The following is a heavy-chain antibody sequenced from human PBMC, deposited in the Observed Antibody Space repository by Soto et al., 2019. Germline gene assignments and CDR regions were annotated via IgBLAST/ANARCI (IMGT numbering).Heavy chain of an antibody. CDR2: ISSSRTTI. D-gene: IGHD2-15*01. Sequence: GGSLRLSCAGSGFILNSFSMNWVRQAPGKGLEWVSYISSSRTTIYYADSVRGRFTISRDDAKNSLFLQMNSLRDDDTAVYYCARGRSDSLMDVWGQGTTVTVSS. J-gene: IGHJ6*02. V-gene: IGHV3-48*02. CDR3: ARGRSDSLMDV. CDR1: GFILNSFS.